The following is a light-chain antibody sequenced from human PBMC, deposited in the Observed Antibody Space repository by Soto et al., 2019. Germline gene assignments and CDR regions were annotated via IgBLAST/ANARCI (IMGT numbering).Light chain of an antibody. V-gene: IGKV3-11*01. Sequence: EIVLTQSPATLSLSPGERATLSCRASQSVSSYLAWYQQKPGQAPRLLIYDASNRATGIPARFSGGGSGTDFNLTISSLEPEDFAVYYCQQRSDWLLSFGGGPKVEIK. CDR1: QSVSSY. CDR3: QQRSDWLLS. CDR2: DAS. J-gene: IGKJ4*01.